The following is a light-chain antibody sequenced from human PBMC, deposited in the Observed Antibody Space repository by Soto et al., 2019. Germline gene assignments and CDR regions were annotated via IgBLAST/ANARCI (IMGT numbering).Light chain of an antibody. CDR2: DVR. J-gene: IGLJ1*01. V-gene: IGLV2-14*01. CDR1: SSDVGGYNY. Sequence: QSALTQPASVSGSPGQSITISCTGTSSDVGGYNYVSWYQQHPGKAPKLTIYDVRNRPSGVSNRFSGSKSGNTASLTISGLQAEDEADYYCSSYTSSSVFGTGTKLTVL. CDR3: SSYTSSSV.